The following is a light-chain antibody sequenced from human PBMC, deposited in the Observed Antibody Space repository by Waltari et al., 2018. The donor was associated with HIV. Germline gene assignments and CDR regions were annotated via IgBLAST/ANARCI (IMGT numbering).Light chain of an antibody. CDR1: RSNVGYYNY. V-gene: IGLV2-14*03. J-gene: IGLJ3*02. Sequence: QSALPQPASVSGSPGQSITISCTGSRSNVGYYNYVSWYQQHPAKAPKLISLNVSKRPSVLSDRISGSKSGNTASLTIAGLQPEDEADYYCCSYTTSITFVFGVGTKLTVL. CDR3: CSYTTSITFV. CDR2: NVS.